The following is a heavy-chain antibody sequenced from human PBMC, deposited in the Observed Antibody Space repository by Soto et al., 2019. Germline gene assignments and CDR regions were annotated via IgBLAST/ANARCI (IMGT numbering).Heavy chain of an antibody. J-gene: IGHJ4*02. D-gene: IGHD6-13*01. CDR2: IYYSGST. CDR3: ARQGIAAAGPVDY. CDR1: GGSISSSSYY. V-gene: IGHV4-39*01. Sequence: QLQLQESGPGLVKPSETLSLTCTVSGGSISSSSYYWGWIRQPPGKGLEWIGSIYYSGSTYYNPSLKSRVTISVDTSKNQFSLKLSSVTAADTAVYYCARQGIAAAGPVDYWGQGTLVTVSS.